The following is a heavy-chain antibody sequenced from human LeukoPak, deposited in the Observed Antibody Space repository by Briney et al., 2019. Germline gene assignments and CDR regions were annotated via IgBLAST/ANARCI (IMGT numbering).Heavy chain of an antibody. Sequence: GGSLRLSCAASGFTFSNYAIHWVRQAPGKGLAWVAVISYDGSNKYYADSVKGRFTISRDNSKNTLYLQMNSLRAEDTAVYYCARATFYYDSSGYYYFDYWGQGTLVTVSS. V-gene: IGHV3-30*04. CDR3: ARATFYYDSSGYYYFDY. D-gene: IGHD3-22*01. CDR2: ISYDGSNK. CDR1: GFTFSNYA. J-gene: IGHJ4*02.